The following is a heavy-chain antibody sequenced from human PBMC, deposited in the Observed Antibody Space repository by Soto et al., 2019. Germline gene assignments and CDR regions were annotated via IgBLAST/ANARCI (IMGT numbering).Heavy chain of an antibody. CDR1: GASVSGQY. CDR2: IIPTGST. D-gene: IGHD3-10*01. Sequence: SETLSLTCAVSGASVSGQYCSWMRPPPGRGLEWVGEIIPTGSTTYNPSLKSRLSFSLDTSKNHFSLNLSSVSVADTAVYYCARGGITMAWNYYYYGMDVWGQGTTVTVSS. J-gene: IGHJ6*02. V-gene: IGHV4-34*01. CDR3: ARGGITMAWNYYYYGMDV.